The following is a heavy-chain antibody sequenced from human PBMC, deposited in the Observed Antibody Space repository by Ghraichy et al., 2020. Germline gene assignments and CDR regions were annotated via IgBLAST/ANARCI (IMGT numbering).Heavy chain of an antibody. D-gene: IGHD3-10*01. CDR3: ARVISSVSGVGAFGFDY. V-gene: IGHV4-59*01. CDR2: IYYSGST. Sequence: SETLSLTCTVSGGSISSYYWSWIRQSPGKGLEWIGYIYYSGSTNYNPSLKSRVTISVDTSKNQFSLKLSSVTAADTAVYYCARVISSVSGVGAFGFDYWGQGTLVTVSS. CDR1: GGSISSYY. J-gene: IGHJ4*02.